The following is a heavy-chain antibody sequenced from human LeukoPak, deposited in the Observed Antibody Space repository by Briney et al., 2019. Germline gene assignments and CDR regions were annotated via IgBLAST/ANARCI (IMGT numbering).Heavy chain of an antibody. J-gene: IGHJ4*02. D-gene: IGHD7-27*01. CDR1: GGSIRSYY. CDR3: ARAPGVLSSFDY. Sequence: SETLSLTCNVSGGSIRSYYWSWIRQPPGKGLEWIGYNYYSGSTNYNPSLKSRVTISVDTSKKQFSLKLSSVTAADTAVYYCARAPGVLSSFDYWGQGTLVTVSS. CDR2: NYYSGST. V-gene: IGHV4-59*01.